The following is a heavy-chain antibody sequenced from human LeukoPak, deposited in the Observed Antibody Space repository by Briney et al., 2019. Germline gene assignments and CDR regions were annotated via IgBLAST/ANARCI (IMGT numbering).Heavy chain of an antibody. CDR1: GFTFSSYA. J-gene: IGHJ3*02. Sequence: GGSLRLSCAASGFTFSSYAMHWVRQAPGKGLEWVAVISYDGSNKYYADSVKGRFTISRDNSKNTLYLQMNSQRAEDTAVYYCARDLDSSSWYSGAFDIWGQGTMVTVSS. CDR2: ISYDGSNK. D-gene: IGHD6-13*01. CDR3: ARDLDSSSWYSGAFDI. V-gene: IGHV3-30-3*01.